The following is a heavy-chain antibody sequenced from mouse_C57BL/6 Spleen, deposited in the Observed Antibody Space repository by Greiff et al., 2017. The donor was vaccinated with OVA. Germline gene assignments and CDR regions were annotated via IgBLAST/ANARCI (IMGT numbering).Heavy chain of an antibody. V-gene: IGHV1-18*01. Sequence: EVKLQQSGPELVKPGASVKIPCKASGYTFTDYNMDWVKQSHGKSLEWIGDINPNNGGTIYNQKFKGKATLTVDKSSSTAYMELRSLTSEDTAVYYCARGEGFITTVVGYFDYWGQGTTLTVSS. CDR2: INPNNGGT. D-gene: IGHD1-1*01. CDR3: ARGEGFITTVVGYFDY. J-gene: IGHJ2*01. CDR1: GYTFTDYN.